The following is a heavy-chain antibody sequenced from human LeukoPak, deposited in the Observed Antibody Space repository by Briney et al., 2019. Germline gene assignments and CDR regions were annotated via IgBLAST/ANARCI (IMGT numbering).Heavy chain of an antibody. CDR1: GFTFSSYG. J-gene: IGHJ4*02. D-gene: IGHD6-6*01. V-gene: IGHV3-30*02. Sequence: GGSLRLSCAASGFTFSSYGMHWVRQAPGKGLEWVAFIRYDGSNKYYADSVKGRFTISRDNSKNTLYLQMNSLRAEDTAVYYCAKGAARAAFDYWGQGTLVTISS. CDR2: IRYDGSNK. CDR3: AKGAARAAFDY.